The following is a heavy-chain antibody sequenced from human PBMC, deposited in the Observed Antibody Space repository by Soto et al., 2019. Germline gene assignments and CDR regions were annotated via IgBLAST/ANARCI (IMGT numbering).Heavy chain of an antibody. CDR2: IIPMSGTA. CDR3: ARSQGGSTSLDIYYYYSYGMDV. CDR1: GGTFSSYA. Sequence: QVQLVQSGAEVQKPGSSVKVSCKASGGTFSSYAISWVRQAPGQGFEWMGGIIPMSGTANYAQKFQGRVTITADESTSTAYMELSSMISEDTAVYYCARSQGGSTSLDIYYYYSYGMDVWGQGTTVTVSS. J-gene: IGHJ6*02. V-gene: IGHV1-69*01. D-gene: IGHD2-2*01.